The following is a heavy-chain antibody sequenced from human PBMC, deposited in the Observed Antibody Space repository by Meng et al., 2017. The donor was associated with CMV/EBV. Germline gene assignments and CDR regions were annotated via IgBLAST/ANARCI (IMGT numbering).Heavy chain of an antibody. CDR2: IYYSGNT. CDR1: GDSISTGRYY. CDR3: AKHGDYNWFDP. J-gene: IGHJ5*02. D-gene: IGHD3-3*01. Sequence: CTVSGDSISTGRYYWSWIRQDPGKGLEWIGYIYYSGNTFYNPSLKSRVTMSIDTSKNQFSMNLRSVTAADTAIYYCAKHGDYNWFDPWGQGTLVTVSS. V-gene: IGHV4-31*03.